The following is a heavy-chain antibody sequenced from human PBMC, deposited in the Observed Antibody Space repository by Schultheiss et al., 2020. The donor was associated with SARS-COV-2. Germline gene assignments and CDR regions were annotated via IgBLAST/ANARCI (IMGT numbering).Heavy chain of an antibody. Sequence: SETLSLTCAVYGGSFSGYYWSWIRQHPGKGLEWIGYIYYSGSTNYNPSLKSRVTISVDRSRNLVSLVTAADTAVYYCAKDAGGNASPTPDYWGQGTLVTVSS. V-gene: IGHV4-34*01. J-gene: IGHJ4*02. CDR3: AKDAGGNASPTPDY. CDR1: GGSFSGYY. D-gene: IGHD4-23*01. CDR2: IYYSGST.